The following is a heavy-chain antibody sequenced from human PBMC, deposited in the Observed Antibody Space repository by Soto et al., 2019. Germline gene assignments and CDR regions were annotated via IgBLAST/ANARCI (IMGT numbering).Heavy chain of an antibody. V-gene: IGHV3-9*01. CDR3: AKDIVIFGVVPRRAFDI. CDR1: GFNFDNYA. Sequence: SLRLSCAASGFNFDNYAMYWVRQAPGKGLEWVAGISWNSDTIAYADSVKGRFTISRDNAKNSLYLQMNSLRAEDTALYYCAKDIVIFGVVPRRAFDIWGQGTMVTVSS. CDR2: ISWNSDTI. J-gene: IGHJ3*02. D-gene: IGHD3-3*01.